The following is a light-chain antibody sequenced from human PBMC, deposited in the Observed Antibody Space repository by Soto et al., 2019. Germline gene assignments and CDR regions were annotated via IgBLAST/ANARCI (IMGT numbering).Light chain of an antibody. J-gene: IGKJ1*01. CDR2: NTS. CDR3: QQYSSSPAWT. V-gene: IGKV3-20*01. CDR1: QGLSSTF. Sequence: EIVLTQSPGTLSLSPGERATLSCRAGQGLSSTFFCWYQQIDGHAPRLIIYNTSDRATGIPDRFSGSGAGTDFTLTISRLESEDFGVYYCQQYSSSPAWTFGQGTKVEI.